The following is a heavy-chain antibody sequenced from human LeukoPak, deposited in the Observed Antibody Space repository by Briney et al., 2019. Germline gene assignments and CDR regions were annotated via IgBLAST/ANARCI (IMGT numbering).Heavy chain of an antibody. V-gene: IGHV3-74*01. J-gene: IGHJ4*02. Sequence: GGSLRLSCAASGFTFSSYWMHWVRQAPGKGLVWVSRINSDGSSTSYADSVKGRFTISRDNAKNTLYLQMERLRAEDTAVYYCARDPSRLAGGPGGFEYWGQGTLVTVSS. D-gene: IGHD3-16*01. CDR1: GFTFSSYW. CDR3: ARDPSRLAGGPGGFEY. CDR2: INSDGSST.